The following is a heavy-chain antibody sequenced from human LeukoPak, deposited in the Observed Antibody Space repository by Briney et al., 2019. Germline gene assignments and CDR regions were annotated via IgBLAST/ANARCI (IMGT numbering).Heavy chain of an antibody. CDR2: ITPNDGDT. CDR3: ARANFLYCSSSTCLFDY. Sequence: ASVKGSCKASGYTFTDYYMHWVRQAPGQGFEWMGWITPNDGDTNYAQKFQGRVTMTRDTSISTAHMEVSRLRSDDTAVYYCARANFLYCSSSTCLFDYWGQGTLVTVSS. CDR1: GYTFTDYY. D-gene: IGHD2-2*01. J-gene: IGHJ4*02. V-gene: IGHV1-2*02.